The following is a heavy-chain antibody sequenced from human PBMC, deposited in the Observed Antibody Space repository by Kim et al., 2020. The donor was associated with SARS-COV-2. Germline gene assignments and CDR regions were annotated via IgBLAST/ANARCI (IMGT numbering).Heavy chain of an antibody. CDR2: ISSTGVDI. Sequence: GGSLRLSCDASGFTLRSYNMNWVRQAPGKGLEWVASISSTGVDIYYSDSVKGRFTISRDNAKNSLSLQMSSLNAEDTAVYYCARQVTAFAVVTNKDYFD. D-gene: IGHD3-3*01. J-gene: IGHJ4*01. CDR1: GFTLRSYN. V-gene: IGHV3-21*01. CDR3: ARQVTAFAVVTNKDYFD.